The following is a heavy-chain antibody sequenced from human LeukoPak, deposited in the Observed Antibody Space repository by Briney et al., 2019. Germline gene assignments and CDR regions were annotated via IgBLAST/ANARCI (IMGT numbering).Heavy chain of an antibody. D-gene: IGHD1-26*01. CDR2: INPSGGST. J-gene: IGHJ4*02. V-gene: IGHV1-46*01. CDR3: PRSVGATTWIDY. CDR1: GYAFTSYY. Sequence: ASVKVSCKASGYAFTSYYMHWVRQAPGQGLEWMGIINPSGGSTSYAQKFQGRVTMTRDTSTSTVYMELSSLRSEDTAVYYCPRSVGATTWIDYWGQGTLVTVSS.